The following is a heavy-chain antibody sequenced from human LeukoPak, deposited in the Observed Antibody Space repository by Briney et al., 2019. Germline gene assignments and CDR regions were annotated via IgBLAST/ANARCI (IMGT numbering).Heavy chain of an antibody. V-gene: IGHV4-59*01. J-gene: IGHJ4*02. D-gene: IGHD5-24*01. CDR2: IYYSGST. Sequence: PSETLSLTCTVSGGSISSYYWSWIRQPPGKGLEWIGYIYYSGSTNYNPSLKSRVAISVDTSKNQFSLKLSSVTAADTAVYYCARDSVEMATIGWGQGILVTVSS. CDR1: GGSISSYY. CDR3: ARDSVEMATIG.